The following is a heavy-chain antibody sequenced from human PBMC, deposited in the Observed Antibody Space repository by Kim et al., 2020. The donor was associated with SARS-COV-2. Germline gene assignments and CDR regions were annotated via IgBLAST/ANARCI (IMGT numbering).Heavy chain of an antibody. J-gene: IGHJ4*02. CDR2: IIPILGIA. V-gene: IGHV1-69*04. D-gene: IGHD6-19*01. CDR3: SRTRSSGWGDCFYY. CDR1: GGTFSSYA. Sequence: SVKVSCKASGGTFSSYAISWVRQAPGQGLEWMGRIIPILGIANYAQKFQGRVTIIADKSTSTAYMEPSSLRSEDTAVYYFSRTRSSGWGDCFYYWLQGT.